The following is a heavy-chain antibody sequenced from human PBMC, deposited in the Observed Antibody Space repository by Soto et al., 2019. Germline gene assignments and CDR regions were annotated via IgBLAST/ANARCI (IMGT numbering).Heavy chain of an antibody. V-gene: IGHV1-69*13. CDR2: IIPIFGTA. D-gene: IGHD2-2*02. Sequence: ASVKVSCKASGGTFSSYAISWVRQAPGQGLEWMGGIIPIFGTANYAQKFQGRVTITADESTSTAYMELSSLGSEDTAVYYCARGRHCSSTSCHINFDYWGQGTLVTVSS. CDR1: GGTFSSYA. CDR3: ARGRHCSSTSCHINFDY. J-gene: IGHJ4*02.